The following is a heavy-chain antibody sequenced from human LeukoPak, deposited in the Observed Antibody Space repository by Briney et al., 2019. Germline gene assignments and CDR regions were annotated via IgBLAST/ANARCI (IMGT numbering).Heavy chain of an antibody. J-gene: IGHJ4*02. CDR3: ARSPTKRVPEDY. Sequence: SETLCLTCTVSGVSISSSNSYWGWIRQPPGKGLEWIGSIYYSGNTYYNASLKSQVSISIDTSKNQFSLRLTSVTAADTAVYYCARSPTKRVPEDYWGQGTLVTVSS. CDR1: GVSISSSNSY. CDR2: IYYSGNT. D-gene: IGHD2-2*01. V-gene: IGHV4-39*01.